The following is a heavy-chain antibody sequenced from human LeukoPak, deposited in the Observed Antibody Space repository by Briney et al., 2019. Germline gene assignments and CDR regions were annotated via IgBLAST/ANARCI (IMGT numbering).Heavy chain of an antibody. Sequence: GASVKVSCKASGYTFTGYYMHWVRQAPGRGLEWMGWINPNSGGTNYAQKFQGWVTMTRDTSISTAYMELSRLRSDDTAVYYCARWGDDFWSGYRPNYYYYGMDVWGQGTTVTVSS. CDR2: INPNSGGT. J-gene: IGHJ6*02. V-gene: IGHV1-2*04. CDR3: ARWGDDFWSGYRPNYYYYGMDV. CDR1: GYTFTGYY. D-gene: IGHD3-3*01.